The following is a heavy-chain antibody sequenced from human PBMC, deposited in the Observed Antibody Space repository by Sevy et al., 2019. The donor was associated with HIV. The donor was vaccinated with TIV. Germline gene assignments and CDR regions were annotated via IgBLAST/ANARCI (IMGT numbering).Heavy chain of an antibody. D-gene: IGHD2-15*01. CDR2: ISWNSGAI. V-gene: IGHV3-9*01. J-gene: IGHJ3*02. CDR3: GRAHGYCVVNSCFGGSINAFDI. Sequence: SLKISCAASGFTFSDYAMHWVRQVPGKGLEWVSGISWNSGAIGYAGSVKGRFTISRDNGQNSLYLQMNSLRIDDTALYYCGRAHGYCVVNSCFGGSINAFDILGQGTMVTVSS. CDR1: GFTFSDYA.